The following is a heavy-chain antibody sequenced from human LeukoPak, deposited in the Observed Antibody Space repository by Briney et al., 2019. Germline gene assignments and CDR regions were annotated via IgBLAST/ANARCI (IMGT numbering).Heavy chain of an antibody. CDR1: GYTFTNYW. CDR3: VRIPDTAPPPNWFDP. CDR2: IYPGDSDT. D-gene: IGHD2-21*01. V-gene: IGHV5-51*01. J-gene: IGHJ5*02. Sequence: GESLKISCKGSGYTFTNYWINWVRQMPGKGLEWMGVIYPGDSDTRYNPSFQGQVTISADMSISTAYLQWSSLKTSDSAIYYCVRIPDTAPPPNWFDPWGQGTLVTVSS.